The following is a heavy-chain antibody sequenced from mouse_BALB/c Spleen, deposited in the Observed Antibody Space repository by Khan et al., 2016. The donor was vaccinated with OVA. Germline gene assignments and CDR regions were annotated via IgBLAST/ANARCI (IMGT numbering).Heavy chain of an antibody. D-gene: IGHD1-1*01. J-gene: IGHJ2*01. Sequence: EVQLQESGPGLVKPSQSLSLTCTVTDYSITSGYAWNWIRQFPGNKLEWMGYISYSGVTSYTPSLKSRISITRDTSKNQFFLQLTSVTTEDTATYYCGRGNDYGYYFDYWGQGTTLTVSS. CDR2: ISYSGVT. V-gene: IGHV3-2*02. CDR3: GRGNDYGYYFDY. CDR1: DYSITSGYA.